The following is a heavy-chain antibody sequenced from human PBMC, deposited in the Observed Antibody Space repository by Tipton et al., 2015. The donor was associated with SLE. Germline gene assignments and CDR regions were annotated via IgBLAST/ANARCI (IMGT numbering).Heavy chain of an antibody. CDR3: ARGISPRVFDI. CDR2: IHYSGST. CDR1: GDSISSYY. V-gene: IGHV4-59*12. J-gene: IGHJ3*02. Sequence: TLSLTCTVSGDSISSYYWSWIRQPPGKGLEWIGYIHYSGSTNYNPSLKSRVTISVDTSKNQFSLKLSSATAADTAVYYCARGISPRVFDIWGQGTMVTVAS.